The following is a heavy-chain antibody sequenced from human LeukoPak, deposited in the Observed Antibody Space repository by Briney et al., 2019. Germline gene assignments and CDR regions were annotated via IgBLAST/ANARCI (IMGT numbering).Heavy chain of an antibody. V-gene: IGHV4-31*03. CDR3: ARGSYRSGSYNWFDP. J-gene: IGHJ5*02. CDR1: GGSISSDDHY. CDR2: IYYSGSS. D-gene: IGHD3-10*01. Sequence: SETLSLTCTVSGGSISSDDHYWNWIRHHPGKGLEGMGYIYYSGSSYYNPSLKSRLTISVDTSKNQFSLELTSVTAADTAVYYCARGSYRSGSYNWFDPWGQGTLVTVSS.